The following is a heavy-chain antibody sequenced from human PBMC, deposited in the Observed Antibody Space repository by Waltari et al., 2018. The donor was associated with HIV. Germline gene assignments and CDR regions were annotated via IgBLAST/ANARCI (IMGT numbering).Heavy chain of an antibody. Sequence: EVQLVESGGGLVKPGGSLRLSCAASGFTFSAAWMSWVRQAPGKGLEWVGRIKSKTDGGTTDYAAPVKGRFTISRDDSKNTLYLQMNSLKSEDTAVYYCIHSKVLARDEYWGQGTLVTVSS. CDR1: GFTFSAAW. CDR3: IHSKVLARDEY. V-gene: IGHV3-15*01. CDR2: IKSKTDGGTT. J-gene: IGHJ4*02. D-gene: IGHD1-1*01.